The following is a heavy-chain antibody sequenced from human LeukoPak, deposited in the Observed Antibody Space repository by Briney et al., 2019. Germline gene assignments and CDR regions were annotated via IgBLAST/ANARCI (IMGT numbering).Heavy chain of an antibody. CDR3: ARVYGPLDYDILTGYYTILRGYFDY. V-gene: IGHV1-18*01. D-gene: IGHD3-9*01. J-gene: IGHJ4*02. CDR1: GYTFTSYG. CDR2: ISAYNGNT. Sequence: ASVTVSCKASGYTFTSYGISWVRQAPGQGLEWMGWISAYNGNTNYAQKLQGRVTMTTDTSTSTAYIELRSLRSDDTAVYYCARVYGPLDYDILTGYYTILRGYFDYWGQGTLVTVSS.